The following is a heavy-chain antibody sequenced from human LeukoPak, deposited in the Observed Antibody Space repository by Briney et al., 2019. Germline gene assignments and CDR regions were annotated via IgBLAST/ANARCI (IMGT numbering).Heavy chain of an antibody. Sequence: SGPALVKPTQTLTLTCTFSGFSLSTNGVRVSWIRQPPGKALERLARIDWDDDKFYRTSLKTRLTISKDTSENRVVLTMTDMDPVDTATYYCARTTAVATFDYWGQGTLVTVSS. J-gene: IGHJ4*02. CDR1: GFSLSTNGVR. D-gene: IGHD4-17*01. CDR3: ARTTAVATFDY. V-gene: IGHV2-70*04. CDR2: IDWDDDK.